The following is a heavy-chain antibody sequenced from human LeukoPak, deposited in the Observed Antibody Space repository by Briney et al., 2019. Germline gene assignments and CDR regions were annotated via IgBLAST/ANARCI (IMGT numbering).Heavy chain of an antibody. J-gene: IGHJ4*02. Sequence: SETLSLTCTVSGGSISGYFWSWIRQPPGKGLEWIGYIHYSGSTNYNPSLNSRVTISVDTSKNQFSLRLSSVTATDTAVYYCARYGITIVRGGKYYFDSWGQGTLVTVSS. CDR1: GGSISGYF. CDR3: ARYGITIVRGGKYYFDS. D-gene: IGHD3-10*01. V-gene: IGHV4-59*08. CDR2: IHYSGST.